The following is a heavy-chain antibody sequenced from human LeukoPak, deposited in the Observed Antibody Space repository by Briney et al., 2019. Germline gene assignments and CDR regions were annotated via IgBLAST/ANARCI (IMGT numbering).Heavy chain of an antibody. J-gene: IGHJ4*02. V-gene: IGHV3-23*01. CDR3: AKGSDSAAYSTLDS. Sequence: GGSLRLSCAASGFTFSTYAVNWVRQAPGKGLEWVSGISGSGGSTYYADSVEGRFTISRDNSKNTLSLQMNSLRAEDTALYYCAKGSDSAAYSTLDSWGQGTLVTVSS. CDR2: ISGSGGST. D-gene: IGHD3-22*01. CDR1: GFTFSTYA.